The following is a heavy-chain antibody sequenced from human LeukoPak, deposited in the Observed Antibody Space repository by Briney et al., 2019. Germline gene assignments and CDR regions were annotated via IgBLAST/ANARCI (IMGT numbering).Heavy chain of an antibody. J-gene: IGHJ4*02. Sequence: SETLSLTCAVYGGSFSGYYWGWTRQPPGKGLEWIGEIDHSGSTNYNPSLKSRVTISVDTSKNHFSLRLSSVTAADTAMYYCARAGGVDTAMDANFDYWGQGTLVTVSS. CDR3: ARAGGVDTAMDANFDY. D-gene: IGHD5-18*01. CDR1: GGSFSGYY. CDR2: IDHSGST. V-gene: IGHV4-34*01.